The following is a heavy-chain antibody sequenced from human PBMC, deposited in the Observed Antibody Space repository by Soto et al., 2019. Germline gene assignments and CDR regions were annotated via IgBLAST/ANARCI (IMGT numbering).Heavy chain of an antibody. Sequence: QVQLVESGGGVVQPGRSQRLSCAASGFTFSSYGMHWVRQAPGKGLEWVAVISYDGSNNYYADSVKGRFTISRDNSKNTLYLQMNSLRAEDTAVYYCAKDTLRQTVTTLDYWGQGTLVTVSS. D-gene: IGHD4-17*01. J-gene: IGHJ4*02. CDR2: ISYDGSNN. V-gene: IGHV3-30*18. CDR3: AKDTLRQTVTTLDY. CDR1: GFTFSSYG.